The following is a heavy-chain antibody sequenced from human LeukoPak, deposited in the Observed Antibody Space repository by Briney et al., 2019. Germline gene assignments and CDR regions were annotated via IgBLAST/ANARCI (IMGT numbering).Heavy chain of an antibody. CDR2: ISRSGSTK. CDR3: ASAGYSYETDY. Sequence: GGSLRLSCAASGFTFSDYNMRWIRQAPGKGLEWVSSISRSGSTKYYADSVKGRFTISRDNAKNSLFLQMNSLRAEDTAVYYCASAGYSYETDYWGQGTLVTVSS. V-gene: IGHV3-11*04. J-gene: IGHJ4*02. CDR1: GFTFSDYN. D-gene: IGHD5-18*01.